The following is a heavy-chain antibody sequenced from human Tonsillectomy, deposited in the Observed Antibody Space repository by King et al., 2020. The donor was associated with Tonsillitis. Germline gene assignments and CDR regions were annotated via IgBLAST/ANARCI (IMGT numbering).Heavy chain of an antibody. D-gene: IGHD2-15*01. J-gene: IGHJ2*01. V-gene: IGHV3-66*01. CDR1: GFTVSTNY. Sequence: DVQLVESGGGLVQPGGSLRLSCAASGFTVSTNYMSWVRQAPGKGLEWVAVLYSDGSTFYGDSLKGRFSVSRDNSKNTVYLQMNSRRAEDTAVYYCTRDIAWYFHLWGRGTLVTVSS. CDR2: LYSDGST. CDR3: TRDIAWYFHL.